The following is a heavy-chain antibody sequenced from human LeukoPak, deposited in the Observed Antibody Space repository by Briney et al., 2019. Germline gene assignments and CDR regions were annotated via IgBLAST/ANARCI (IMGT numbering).Heavy chain of an antibody. V-gene: IGHV3-30*02. D-gene: IGHD6-13*01. J-gene: IGHJ4*02. CDR2: IRYDGSNK. Sequence: SGGSLRLSCAASGFTFSSYGMHWVRQAPGKGLEWVAFIRYDGSNKYYADSVKGRFTISRDNSKNTLYLQMNSLRAEDTAVYYCAKDKRGIAAAGTGYYFDYWGQGTLVTVSS. CDR3: AKDKRGIAAAGTGYYFDY. CDR1: GFTFSSYG.